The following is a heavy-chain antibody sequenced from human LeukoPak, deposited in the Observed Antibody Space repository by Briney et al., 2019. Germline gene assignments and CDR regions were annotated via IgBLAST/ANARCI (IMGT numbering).Heavy chain of an antibody. CDR1: GFTVSSNY. J-gene: IGHJ4*02. CDR3: TRDRQYYDFWSGYLPRNSDGESNFDY. V-gene: IGHV3-53*01. D-gene: IGHD3-3*01. Sequence: GGSLRLSCAASGFTVSSNYMSWVRQAPGKGLEWVSVIYSGGSTYYADSVKGRFTISRDNSKNTLYLQMNSLRAEDTAVYYCTRDRQYYDFWSGYLPRNSDGESNFDYWGQGTLVTVSS. CDR2: IYSGGST.